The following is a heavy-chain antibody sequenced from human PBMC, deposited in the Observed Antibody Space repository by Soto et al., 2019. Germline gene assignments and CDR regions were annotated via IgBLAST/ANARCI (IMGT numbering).Heavy chain of an antibody. J-gene: IGHJ5*02. CDR1: GGSIRTTNYF. V-gene: IGHV4-39*01. Sequence: SETLSLTCSVSGGSIRTTNYFWAWIRQPPGKGLEWIASVYHSGGTYYNPSLKSRVTVSVDPSKNQFALTLSSASAADTAMYYCARDSGWFDPWGQGTLVTVSS. CDR3: ARDSGWFDP. CDR2: VYHSGGT.